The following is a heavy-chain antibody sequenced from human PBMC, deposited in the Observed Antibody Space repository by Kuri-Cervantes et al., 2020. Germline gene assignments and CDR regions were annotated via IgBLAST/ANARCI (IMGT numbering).Heavy chain of an antibody. CDR3: VRDGPFDL. D-gene: IGHD3/OR15-3a*01. CDR1: GGSFSGYY. V-gene: IGHV4-34*01. Sequence: ESLKISCAVYGGSFSGYYWSWIRQPPGKGLEWIGEINHSGSTNYNPSLKSRVTISVDTSKNQFSLKLSSVTAADTAVYYCVRDGPFDLWGQGTLVTVSS. CDR2: INHSGST. J-gene: IGHJ3*01.